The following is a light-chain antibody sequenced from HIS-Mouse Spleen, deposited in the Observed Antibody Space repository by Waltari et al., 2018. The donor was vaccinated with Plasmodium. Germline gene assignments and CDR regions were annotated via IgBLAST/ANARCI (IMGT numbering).Light chain of an antibody. CDR3: CSYAGSSTFVV. CDR1: SSDVGSYNL. J-gene: IGLJ2*01. V-gene: IGLV2-23*03. CDR2: EGS. Sequence: QSALTQPASVSGSPGQSITISCTGTSSDVGSYNLFSWYQQHPGKAPKLMIYEGSKRPSWVSNRFSGSKSGNTASLTISGLQAEDEADYYCCSYAGSSTFVVFGGGTKLTVL.